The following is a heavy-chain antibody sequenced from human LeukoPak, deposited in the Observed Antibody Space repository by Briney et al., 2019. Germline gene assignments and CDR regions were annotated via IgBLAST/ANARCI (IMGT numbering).Heavy chain of an antibody. CDR1: GGSISSSSYY. CDR2: IYHSGST. Sequence: PSETLSLTCTVSGGSISSSSYYWSWIRQPPGKGLEWIGYIYHSGSTYYNPSLKSRVTISVDRSKNQFSLKLSSVTAADTAVYYCARDFTDSGSSLVYYYYYYMDVWGKGTTVTVSS. J-gene: IGHJ6*03. D-gene: IGHD1-26*01. CDR3: ARDFTDSGSSLVYYYYYYMDV. V-gene: IGHV4-30-2*01.